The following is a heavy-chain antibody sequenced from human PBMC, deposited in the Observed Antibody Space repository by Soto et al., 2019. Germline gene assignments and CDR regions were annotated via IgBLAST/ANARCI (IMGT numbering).Heavy chain of an antibody. Sequence: EVQLVQSGAEVKKPGESLKISCKGSGYRFTNYWIGWVRQMPVKGLEWMGIIYPGDSDTTYSASFQGQVTISADKSISTAYLQWSSLKASDTAMYYCVRRSGYSYGYYFDYWGQGSLVTVSS. CDR2: IYPGDSDT. J-gene: IGHJ4*02. D-gene: IGHD5-18*01. CDR1: GYRFTNYW. CDR3: VRRSGYSYGYYFDY. V-gene: IGHV5-51*01.